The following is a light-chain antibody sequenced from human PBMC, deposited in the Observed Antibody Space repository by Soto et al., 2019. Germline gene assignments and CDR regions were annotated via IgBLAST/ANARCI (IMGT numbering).Light chain of an antibody. V-gene: IGKV3-11*01. Sequence: EIVLTQSPATLSLSLGERATLSCRASQSVSSYLAWYQQKPGQAPRLLIYDASNRATGIPARFSGSGSGTDFTLTLSSLEPEDFAVYYCQQRSNWPPHFGGGTKVDIK. CDR1: QSVSSY. CDR2: DAS. CDR3: QQRSNWPPH. J-gene: IGKJ4*01.